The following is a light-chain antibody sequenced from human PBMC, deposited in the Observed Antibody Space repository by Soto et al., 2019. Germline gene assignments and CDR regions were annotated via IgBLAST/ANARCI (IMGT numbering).Light chain of an antibody. J-gene: IGKJ2*01. Sequence: EVLLTQSPGTLSLSPGESATLSCRASQSVTNNYFAWYQQKPGQAPRLLIFGSSDRATGITDRFSGSRSGTDFTLTIIILEPEDFAVYYCHQYGSSPPYTFGQGTKLEIK. CDR1: QSVTNNY. CDR3: HQYGSSPPYT. V-gene: IGKV3-20*01. CDR2: GSS.